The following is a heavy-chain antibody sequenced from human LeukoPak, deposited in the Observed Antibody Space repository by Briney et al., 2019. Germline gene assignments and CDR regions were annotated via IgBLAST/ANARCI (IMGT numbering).Heavy chain of an antibody. Sequence: PGGSLRLSCAASGFTLINYAMSWVRQAPGKGLEWVSGDSGTGFSKHYTGSVKGRFTISRDTSKNTLYLQMDSLRVDDTAVYYCARDGYNWIPFDYWGQGILVTVSS. D-gene: IGHD5-12*01. CDR3: ARDGYNWIPFDY. CDR2: DSGTGFSK. J-gene: IGHJ4*02. CDR1: GFTLINYA. V-gene: IGHV3-23*01.